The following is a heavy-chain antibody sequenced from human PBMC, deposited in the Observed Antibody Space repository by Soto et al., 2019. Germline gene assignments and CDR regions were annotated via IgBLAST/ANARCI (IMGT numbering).Heavy chain of an antibody. CDR1: GFTFRSYA. J-gene: IGHJ4*02. CDR2: ISYDGSNK. Sequence: QVQLVEAGGGVVQPRRSLRLSCAASGFTFRSYAMHWVRQAPGKGLEWVAVISYDGSNKCYAGSVKGRFTISRDNSKNTLDLEMNSLRVEDPAVYYCARVRGRRYFYYRGQGTQVNVSS. V-gene: IGHV3-30*14. CDR3: ARVRGRRYFYY.